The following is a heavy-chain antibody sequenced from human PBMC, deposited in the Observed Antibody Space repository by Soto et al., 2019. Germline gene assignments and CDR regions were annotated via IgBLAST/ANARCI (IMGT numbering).Heavy chain of an antibody. J-gene: IGHJ6*02. CDR2: ISGSGGST. CDR3: AKFRGGSSWYSDGMDV. CDR1: GFTFSSYA. V-gene: IGHV3-23*01. Sequence: PGGSLRLSCAASGFTFSSYAMSWVRQAPGKGLEWVSAISGSGGSTYYADSVKGRFTISRDNSKNTLYLQMNSLRAEDTAVYYCAKFRGGSSWYSDGMDVWGQGTMVTVSS. D-gene: IGHD6-13*01.